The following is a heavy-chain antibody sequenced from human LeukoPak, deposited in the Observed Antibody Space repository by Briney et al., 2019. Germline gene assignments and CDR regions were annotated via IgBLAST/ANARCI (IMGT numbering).Heavy chain of an antibody. CDR1: GFIFSSYS. CDR2: ISSSGSTR. V-gene: IGHV3-48*04. J-gene: IGHJ4*02. Sequence: PGGSLRLTCAASGFIFSSYSINWVRQAPGKGLEWGSYISSSGSTRYYADSVKGRFTISRDNAKNSLYLQMNSLRAEDTALYYCARANFGVANGWVYWGQGTLVTVSS. D-gene: IGHD3-3*01. CDR3: ARANFGVANGWVY.